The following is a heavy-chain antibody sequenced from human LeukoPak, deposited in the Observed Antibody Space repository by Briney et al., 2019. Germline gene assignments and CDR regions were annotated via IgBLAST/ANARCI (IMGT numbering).Heavy chain of an antibody. CDR2: ISSSSSYI. V-gene: IGHV3-21*01. CDR1: GFTFSVYW. CDR3: ARDLNPYSSSWYGY. Sequence: GGSLRLSCAVSGFTFSVYWMNWVRQAPGKGLEWVSSISSSSSYIYYADSVKGRFTISRDNAKNSLYLQMNSLRAEDTAVYYCARDLNPYSSSWYGYWGQGTLVTVSS. D-gene: IGHD6-13*01. J-gene: IGHJ4*02.